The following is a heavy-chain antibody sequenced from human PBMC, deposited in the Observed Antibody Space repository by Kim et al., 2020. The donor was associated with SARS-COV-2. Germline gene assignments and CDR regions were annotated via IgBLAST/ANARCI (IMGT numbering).Heavy chain of an antibody. CDR3: ARTESYTSCPDC. CDR2: ISTYNGHT. J-gene: IGHJ4*02. Sequence: QALRWLAGISTYNGHTKYAQSVQGRVTVTTDTPTNTAYMELRSLRSDDTAMYYWARTESYTSCPDCWGQGTLVTGSS. D-gene: IGHD2-2*01. V-gene: IGHV1-18*01.